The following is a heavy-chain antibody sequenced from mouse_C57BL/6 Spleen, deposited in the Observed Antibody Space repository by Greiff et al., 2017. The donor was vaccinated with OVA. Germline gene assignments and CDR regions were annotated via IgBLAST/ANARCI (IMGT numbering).Heavy chain of an antibody. Sequence: QVHVKQSGAELVRPGASVTLSCKASGYTFTDYEMHWVKQTPVHGLEWIGAIDPETGGTAYNQKFKGKAILTADKSSSTAYMELRSLTSEDSAVYYCTTFTTVVATEGYFDYWGQGTTLTVSS. CDR1: GYTFTDYE. D-gene: IGHD1-1*01. CDR2: IDPETGGT. J-gene: IGHJ2*01. CDR3: TTFTTVVATEGYFDY. V-gene: IGHV1-15*01.